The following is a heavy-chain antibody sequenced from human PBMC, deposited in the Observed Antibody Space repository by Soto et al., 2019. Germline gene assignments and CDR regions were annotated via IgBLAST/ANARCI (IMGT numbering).Heavy chain of an antibody. D-gene: IGHD4-17*01. CDR1: GFTFSSYG. CDR3: ARGDDYGDYKGVYYYGMAV. Sequence: QVQLVESGGGVVQPGRSLRLSCAASGFTFSSYGMHWVRQAPGKGLEWVAVIWYDGSNKYYADSVKGRFTISRDNSKNTLYLQMNSLRAEDTAVYYCARGDDYGDYKGVYYYGMAVWGQGTTVTVSS. J-gene: IGHJ6*02. V-gene: IGHV3-33*01. CDR2: IWYDGSNK.